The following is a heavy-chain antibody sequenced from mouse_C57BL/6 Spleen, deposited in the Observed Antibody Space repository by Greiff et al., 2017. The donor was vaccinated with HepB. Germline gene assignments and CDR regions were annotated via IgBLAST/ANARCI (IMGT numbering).Heavy chain of an antibody. CDR3: AREGNLRYFDV. Sequence: EVHLVESGGGLVQPGGSLKLSCAASGFTFSDYYMYWVRQTPEKRLEWVAYISNGGGSTYYPDTVKGRFTISRDNAKNTLYLQMSRLKSEDTAMYYCAREGNLRYFDVWGTGTTVTVSS. CDR1: GFTFSDYY. V-gene: IGHV5-12*01. J-gene: IGHJ1*03. CDR2: ISNGGGST.